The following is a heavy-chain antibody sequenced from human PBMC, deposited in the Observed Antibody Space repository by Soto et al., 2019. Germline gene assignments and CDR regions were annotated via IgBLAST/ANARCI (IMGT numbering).Heavy chain of an antibody. Sequence: GGYLRLSCAASGFTFSSYDMHWVRQATGKGLEWVSAIGTAGDTYYPGSVKGRFTISRENAKNSLYLQMNSLRAGDTAVYYCARSPKSGFQDPYFDYWGQGTLVTVSS. J-gene: IGHJ4*02. CDR2: IGTAGDT. CDR1: GFTFSSYD. CDR3: ARSPKSGFQDPYFDY. V-gene: IGHV3-13*01. D-gene: IGHD3-10*01.